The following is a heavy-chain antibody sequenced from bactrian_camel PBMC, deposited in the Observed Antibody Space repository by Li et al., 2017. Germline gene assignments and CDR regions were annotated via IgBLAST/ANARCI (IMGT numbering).Heavy chain of an antibody. J-gene: IGHJ4*01. CDR2: IYNAGSNT. Sequence: VESGGGLVQPGGSLRLSCVASGFTFGRYAMSWVRQAPGKGLGWVSSIYNAGSNTYCADSVKGRFTISKDDAKNTVLLQMNSLKPEDTAVYYCVTGGTWYALRYWGQGTQVTVS. V-gene: IGHV3-2*01. CDR3: VTGGTWYALRY. CDR1: GFTFGRYA. D-gene: IGHD6*01.